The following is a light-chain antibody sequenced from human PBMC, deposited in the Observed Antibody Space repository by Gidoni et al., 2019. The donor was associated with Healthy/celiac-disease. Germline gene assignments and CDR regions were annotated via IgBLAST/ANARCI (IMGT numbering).Light chain of an antibody. V-gene: IGLV1-40*01. CDR2: GNS. CDR3: QSYDSSLSGSYV. CDR1: SSNIGAGYD. J-gene: IGLJ1*01. Sequence: QAVLTQPPSGSGAPGQRVTIPCTGSSSNIGAGYDVHWYQQLPGTAPKLLIYGNSNRPSGVPDRFSGSKSGTSASLAITGLQAEDEADYYCQSYDSSLSGSYVFGTGTKVTVL.